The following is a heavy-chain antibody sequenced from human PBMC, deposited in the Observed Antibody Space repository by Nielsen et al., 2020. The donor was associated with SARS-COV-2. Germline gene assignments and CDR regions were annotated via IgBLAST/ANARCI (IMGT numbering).Heavy chain of an antibody. V-gene: IGHV3-15*01. CDR1: GFTFNSAW. J-gene: IGHJ5*02. CDR3: SREDGWLDP. CDR2: IKSIADGGTS. Sequence: GESPKISCAASGFTFNSAWMSWVRQAPGKGLEWVGRIKSIADGGTSDYAAPVKGRFTISRDDSSNTLFLQMSSLKFDDTAMYFCSREDGWLDPWGQGTLVTVSS.